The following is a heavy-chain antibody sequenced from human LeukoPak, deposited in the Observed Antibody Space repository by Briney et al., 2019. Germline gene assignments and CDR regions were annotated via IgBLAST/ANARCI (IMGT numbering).Heavy chain of an antibody. CDR2: IYYSGST. V-gene: IGHV4-59*01. D-gene: IGHD6-19*01. J-gene: IGHJ4*02. CDR1: GGSISSYY. CDR3: ARVGSGWFNFDY. Sequence: SETLSLTCTVSGGSISSYYWSWIRQPPGKGLEWIGYIYYSGSTNYNPSLKSRVTISVDTSKNQFSLKRNSVSAPGTGVYYCARVGSGWFNFDYWGQGTLGTVSS.